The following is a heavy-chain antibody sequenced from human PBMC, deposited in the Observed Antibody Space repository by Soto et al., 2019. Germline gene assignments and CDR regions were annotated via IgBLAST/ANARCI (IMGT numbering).Heavy chain of an antibody. CDR2: ISGSGGST. CDR3: AKVQLELRSPSMDV. D-gene: IGHD1-7*01. J-gene: IGHJ6*03. CDR1: GFTFSSYA. Sequence: GGSLRLSCAASGFTFSSYAMSWVRQAPGKGLEWVSAISGSGGSTYYADSVKGRFTISRDNSKNTLYLQMNSLRAEDTAVYYCAKVQLELRSPSMDVWGKGTTVTVSS. V-gene: IGHV3-23*01.